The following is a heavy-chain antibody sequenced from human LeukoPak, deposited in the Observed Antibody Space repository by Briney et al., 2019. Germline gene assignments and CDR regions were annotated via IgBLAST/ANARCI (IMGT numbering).Heavy chain of an antibody. J-gene: IGHJ1*01. V-gene: IGHV3-23*01. CDR3: AKVPNFDLFRGGVFFQH. CDR1: GLTFSNYA. D-gene: IGHD3-16*01. Sequence: GGSLRLSCTASGLTFSNYAMTWVRQAPGKGLKWVSGISGSGGSTYYADSVKGRFTISRDNSKNTLYLQVNSLRAEDTAVYCCAKVPNFDLFRGGVFFQHWGQGTLVTVSS. CDR2: ISGSGGST.